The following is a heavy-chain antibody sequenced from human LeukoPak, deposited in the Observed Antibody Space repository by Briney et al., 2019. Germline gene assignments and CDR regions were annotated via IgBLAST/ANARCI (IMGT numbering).Heavy chain of an antibody. CDR3: AKGGKWDVTPFDY. D-gene: IGHD1-26*01. CDR2: ISGSGGST. V-gene: IGHV3-23*01. J-gene: IGHJ4*02. CDR1: RFTFSSYA. Sequence: QPGGSLRLSCAASRFTFSSYAMSWVRQAPGKGLEWVSAISGSGGSTYYADSVKGRFTISRDNSKNTLYLQMNSLRAEDTAVYYCAKGGKWDVTPFDYWGQGTLVTVSS.